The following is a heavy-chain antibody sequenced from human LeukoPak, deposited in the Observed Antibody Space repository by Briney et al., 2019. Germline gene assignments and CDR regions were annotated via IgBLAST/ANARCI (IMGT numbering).Heavy chain of an antibody. Sequence: SQTLSLTCAISGDSVSNNNAAWNWIRQSPSRGLEWLGRTYYRSKWYTDYAVSVSSRITINPDASKNQFSLQLNSVTPENTAVYYCASSSLRGSDAFDIWGQGTMVTVSS. D-gene: IGHD3-16*01. V-gene: IGHV6-1*01. J-gene: IGHJ3*02. CDR1: GDSVSNNNAA. CDR3: ASSSLRGSDAFDI. CDR2: TYYRSKWYT.